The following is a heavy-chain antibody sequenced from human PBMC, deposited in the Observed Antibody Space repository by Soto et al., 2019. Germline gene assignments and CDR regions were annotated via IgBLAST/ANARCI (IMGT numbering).Heavy chain of an antibody. CDR3: ARNSKFLSGYFYYGMDV. V-gene: IGHV3-53*01. CDR2: IYTSGTT. J-gene: IGHJ6*02. D-gene: IGHD2-2*03. Sequence: GGSLRLSCAASGFTVSSNYMSWVRQAPGKGLEWVSIIYTSGTTYYADSVKGRFTISRDNSKNTLCLQMNSLRAEDAAVYYCARNSKFLSGYFYYGMDVWGQGTTVTVSS. CDR1: GFTVSSNY.